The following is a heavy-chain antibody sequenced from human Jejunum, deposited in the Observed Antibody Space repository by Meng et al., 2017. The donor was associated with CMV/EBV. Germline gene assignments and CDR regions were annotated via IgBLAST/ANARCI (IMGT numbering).Heavy chain of an antibody. CDR3: ARGAYDFWSGYYGNAFDI. CDR2: IYHSGSI. Sequence: RSTWWSWVRRTPGKGLEWIGEIYHSGSINYNPSLRSRATISVDKSKNQFSLKLRSMTAADTAVYYCARGAYDFWSGYYGNAFDIWGQGTMVTVSS. CDR1: RSTW. J-gene: IGHJ3*02. V-gene: IGHV4-4*02. D-gene: IGHD3-3*01.